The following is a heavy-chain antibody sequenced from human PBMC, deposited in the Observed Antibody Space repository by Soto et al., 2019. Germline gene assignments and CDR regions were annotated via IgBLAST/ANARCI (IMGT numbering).Heavy chain of an antibody. V-gene: IGHV4-34*01. CDR2: INQSGST. CDR1: DGSFSGYY. D-gene: IGHD6-13*01. CDR3: AGEKPYSSSWYQGY. J-gene: IGHJ4*02. Sequence: SETLSLTCAVYDGSFSGYYWSWFRQPPGKGLEWIGDINQSGSTNYNPSLKSRVTISVATSTNQFSLQLSSVTAADTALYFCAGEKPYSSSWYQGYWSQRTLVTVS.